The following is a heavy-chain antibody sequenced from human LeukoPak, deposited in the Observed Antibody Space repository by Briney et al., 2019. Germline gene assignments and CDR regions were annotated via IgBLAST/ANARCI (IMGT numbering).Heavy chain of an antibody. V-gene: IGHV3-23*01. D-gene: IGHD3-22*01. J-gene: IGHJ1*01. Sequence: GGSLRLSCAASGFTFSSYAMSWVRQAPGKGLEWVSAISGSGGNTFFADSVKGRFTISRDNSKNTLYLQMNSLRAEDTAIYYCAKENYDSSGYYYAYSQHWGQGTLVTVSS. CDR2: ISGSGGNT. CDR3: AKENYDSSGYYYAYSQH. CDR1: GFTFSSYA.